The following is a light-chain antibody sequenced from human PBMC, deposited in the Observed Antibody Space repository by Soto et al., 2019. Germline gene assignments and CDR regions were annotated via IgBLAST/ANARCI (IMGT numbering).Light chain of an antibody. CDR1: SSDIGDYGY. V-gene: IGLV2-14*01. J-gene: IGLJ2*01. CDR3: NPYTNRNSVI. CDR2: EVT. Sequence: QSLLTQPASVAGSPGPSVTISCTGTSSDIGDYGYVSWYQQHPGKAPKVIIYEVTNRPSGVSTRFSGSKSGNTASLTISGLQAEDEADYYCNPYTNRNSVIFGGWTK.